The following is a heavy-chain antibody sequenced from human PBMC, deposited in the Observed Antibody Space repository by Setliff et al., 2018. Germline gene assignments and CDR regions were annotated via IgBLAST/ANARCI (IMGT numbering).Heavy chain of an antibody. J-gene: IGHJ4*02. Sequence: SETLSLTCTVSGGSMTSYYWSWIRQSPWKGLEWIGYVHYSGDSNYNPSLKSRVTMSVDTSKNQFSLNLRSVTAADTAVYYCARQPSSGSYYNPRPYYFDYWGQGTPVTVSS. CDR2: VHYSGDS. V-gene: IGHV4-59*13. D-gene: IGHD3-10*01. CDR1: GGSMTSYY. CDR3: ARQPSSGSYYNPRPYYFDY.